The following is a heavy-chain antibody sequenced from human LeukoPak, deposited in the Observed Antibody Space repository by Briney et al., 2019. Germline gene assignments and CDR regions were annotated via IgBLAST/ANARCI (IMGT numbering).Heavy chain of an antibody. D-gene: IGHD1-26*01. V-gene: IGHV4-59*01. Sequence: SETLSLTCTVSGGSISSYYWSWIRQPPGKGLEWIGYIYYSGSTNYNPSLKSRVTISVDTSKNQFSLKLSSVTAADTAVYYCARAVGGSYSEYFQHWGQGTLVTVSS. J-gene: IGHJ1*01. CDR1: GGSISSYY. CDR2: IYYSGST. CDR3: ARAVGGSYSEYFQH.